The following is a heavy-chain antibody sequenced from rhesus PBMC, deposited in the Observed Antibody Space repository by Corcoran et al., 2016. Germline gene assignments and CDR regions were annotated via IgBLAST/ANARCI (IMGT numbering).Heavy chain of an antibody. Sequence: QVQLQESGPELVKPSETLSLTCAVSGGSISNNFWSWIRQPPGKGREWIGYIGGRTGSSNHSPSRKSRATISTDASKNQFSLNLRSLTAADTAVYYCARQAGAAAGRYFDYWGQGVLVTVSS. D-gene: IGHD6-31*01. CDR2: IGGRTGSS. CDR1: GGSISNNF. CDR3: ARQAGAAAGRYFDY. J-gene: IGHJ4*01. V-gene: IGHV4-165*01.